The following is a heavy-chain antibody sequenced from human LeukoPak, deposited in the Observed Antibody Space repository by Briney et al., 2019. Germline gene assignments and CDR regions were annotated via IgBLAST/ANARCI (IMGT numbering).Heavy chain of an antibody. D-gene: IGHD6-19*01. CDR3: ARDPAVGYIYYCYYMDV. V-gene: IGHV3-21*01. J-gene: IGHJ6*03. Sequence: PGGSLRLSCAASGFTFSSYSMSWVRQAPGKGLEWVSSISSGSSYIYYADSVKGRFTTSRDNGKNSLYLQMYSLRAEDTAVYYFARDPAVGYIYYCYYMDVWGKGTTVTVSS. CDR1: GFTFSSYS. CDR2: ISSGSSYI.